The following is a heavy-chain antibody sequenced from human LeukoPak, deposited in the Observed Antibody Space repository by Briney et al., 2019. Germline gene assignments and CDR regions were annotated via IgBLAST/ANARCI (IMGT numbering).Heavy chain of an antibody. J-gene: IGHJ4*02. CDR2: IIPIFGTA. Sequence: ASVKVSCKASGGTFSSYAISWVRQAPGQGLEWMGGIIPIFGTANYAQKFQGRVTITADESTSTAYMELSSLRSEDTAVYYCARDVGIAVTGTFDYWGQGTLVTVSS. CDR1: GGTFSSYA. V-gene: IGHV1-69*13. D-gene: IGHD6-19*01. CDR3: ARDVGIAVTGTFDY.